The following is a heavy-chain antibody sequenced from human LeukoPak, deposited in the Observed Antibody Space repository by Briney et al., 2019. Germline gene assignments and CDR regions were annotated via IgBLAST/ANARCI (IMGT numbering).Heavy chain of an antibody. CDR2: ISTSGST. Sequence: SEILSLTCTFSGGSISSGKYYWNWIRQPAGKGLEWIGRISTSGSTNYNPSLKSRVTISVDTSRNQFSLKLSSVTAADTAVYYCARGGIPDYWGQGILVTVSS. D-gene: IGHD2-21*01. J-gene: IGHJ4*02. V-gene: IGHV4-61*02. CDR3: ARGGIPDY. CDR1: GGSISSGKYY.